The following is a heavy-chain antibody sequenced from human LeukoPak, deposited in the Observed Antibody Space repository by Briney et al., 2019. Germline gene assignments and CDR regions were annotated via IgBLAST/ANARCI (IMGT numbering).Heavy chain of an antibody. CDR2: ISYVETSK. CDR1: GFTFSSYA. CDR3: ATPQYYYDSSGSLDY. Sequence: GGSLRLSCAASGFTFSSYAMHWVRQAPGKGLEWVAVISYVETSKYYADSVKGRFTISRDNSKNMVYLQMNSLRAEGTAVYYCATPQYYYDSSGSLDYWGQGTLVTVSS. V-gene: IGHV3-30-3*01. D-gene: IGHD3-22*01. J-gene: IGHJ4*02.